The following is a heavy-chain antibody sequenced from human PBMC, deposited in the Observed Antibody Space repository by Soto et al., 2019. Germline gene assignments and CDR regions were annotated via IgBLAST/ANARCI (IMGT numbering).Heavy chain of an antibody. CDR2: IYYSGST. V-gene: IGHV4-30-4*01. J-gene: IGHJ5*02. CDR3: ARGAVPTHLPGFDP. CDR1: GGSISSGDYY. D-gene: IGHD4-17*01. Sequence: PSETLSLTCTVSGGSISSGDYYWSWIRQPPGKGLEWIGYIYYSGSTYYNPSLKSRVTISVDTSKNQFSLKLSSVTAADTAVYYCARGAVPTHLPGFDPWGQGTLVTVSS.